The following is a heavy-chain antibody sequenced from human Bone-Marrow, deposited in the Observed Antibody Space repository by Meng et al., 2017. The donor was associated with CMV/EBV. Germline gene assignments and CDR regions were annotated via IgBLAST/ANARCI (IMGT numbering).Heavy chain of an antibody. CDR1: GFNFSSYG. D-gene: IGHD1-26*01. CDR2: IWYDGSNE. Sequence: GESLKISGAASGFNFSSYGMDWVRQAPGKGLEWVAIIWYDGSNEYYADSVKGRFTISRDNSKNMMYLQMNSLRPEDTAVYYCAKDRGKRQSSGSYYAIYYYGMDVWGQGTTVTVSS. V-gene: IGHV3-30*02. CDR3: AKDRGKRQSSGSYYAIYYYGMDV. J-gene: IGHJ6*02.